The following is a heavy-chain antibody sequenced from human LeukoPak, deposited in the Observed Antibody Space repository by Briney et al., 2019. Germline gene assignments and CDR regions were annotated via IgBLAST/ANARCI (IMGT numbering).Heavy chain of an antibody. V-gene: IGHV4-39*01. CDR3: VRLVGGDIDY. Sequence: SETLSLTCTVSGGSIRSSYYYWGWIRQPPGKGLEWIGSIYDSGSTYYNPSLKSRVTISVDTSKNQFSLKLDSVTAADTAVYYCVRLVGGDIDYWGQGTLVTVSS. J-gene: IGHJ4*02. CDR1: GGSIRSSYYY. CDR2: IYDSGST. D-gene: IGHD5-12*01.